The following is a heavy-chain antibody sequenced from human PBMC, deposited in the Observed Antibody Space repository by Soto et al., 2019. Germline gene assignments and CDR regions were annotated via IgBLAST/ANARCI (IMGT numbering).Heavy chain of an antibody. J-gene: IGHJ6*02. CDR2: INHSGST. D-gene: IGHD3-10*01. CDR3: ATLSGRVGYYYYYGMDV. CDR1: GGSFSGYY. V-gene: IGHV4-34*01. Sequence: SETLSLTCAVYGGSFSGYYWSWIRQPPGKGLEWIGEINHSGSTNYNPSLKSRVTISVDTSKNQFSLKLSSVTAADTAVYYCATLSGRVGYYYYYGMDVWGQGTTVTVSS.